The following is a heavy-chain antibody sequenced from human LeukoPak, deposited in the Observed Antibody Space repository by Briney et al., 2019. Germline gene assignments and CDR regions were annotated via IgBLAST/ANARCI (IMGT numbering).Heavy chain of an antibody. CDR1: GFSVTNNY. CDR2: FYVGGAT. D-gene: IGHD4-11*01. V-gene: IGHV3-53*01. Sequence: GGSLRLSCAVSGFSVTNNYMSWVRQAPGKGLEWVSVFYVGGATYYADSVKGRFTISRDNAKNSLYLQMNSLRAEDTAVYYCARDERTTAVQKGDYWGQGTLVTVSS. CDR3: ARDERTTAVQKGDY. J-gene: IGHJ4*02.